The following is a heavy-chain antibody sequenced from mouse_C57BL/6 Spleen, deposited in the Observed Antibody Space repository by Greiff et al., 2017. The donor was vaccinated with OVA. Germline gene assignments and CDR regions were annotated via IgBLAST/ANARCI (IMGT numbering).Heavy chain of an antibody. CDR1: GYTFTSYW. J-gene: IGHJ4*01. CDR2: IYPSDSET. D-gene: IGHD2-1*01. Sequence: QVQLQQPGAELVRPGSSVKLSCKASGYTFTSYWMDWVKQRPGQGLEWIGNIYPSDSETHYNQKFKDKATLTVDKSSSTAYMQLSSLTSEDSAVYYCARSSYYGNWGYAMDYWGQGTSVTVSS. V-gene: IGHV1-61*01. CDR3: ARSSYYGNWGYAMDY.